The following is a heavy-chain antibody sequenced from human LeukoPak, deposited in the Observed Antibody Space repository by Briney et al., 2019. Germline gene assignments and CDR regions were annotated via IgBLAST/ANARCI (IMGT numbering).Heavy chain of an antibody. Sequence: ASVKVSCKASGYTFSNHGISWVRQAPGQGLEWMGWISGYNGQTEYAQKFQGRVTLTTDTSTTTAYMEVRSLTSDDTAVYYGARDIGVSQFDYWGQGTLVTVSS. D-gene: IGHD3-10*01. J-gene: IGHJ4*02. CDR1: GYTFSNHG. V-gene: IGHV1-18*01. CDR2: ISGYNGQT. CDR3: ARDIGVSQFDY.